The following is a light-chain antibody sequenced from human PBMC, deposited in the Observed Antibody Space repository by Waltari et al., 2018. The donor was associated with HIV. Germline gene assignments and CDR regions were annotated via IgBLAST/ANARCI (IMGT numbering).Light chain of an antibody. CDR2: DAT. Sequence: EIVFTQSPATLSLSPVERVTLSCRASQSLSNYLAWHQQKPGQAPRLLIFDATFRAAGIPARFRGSGSGTDFTLTISSLEPEDSAVYYCQQRSNSVTFGQGTRLEIK. CDR1: QSLSNY. V-gene: IGKV3-11*01. CDR3: QQRSNSVT. J-gene: IGKJ5*01.